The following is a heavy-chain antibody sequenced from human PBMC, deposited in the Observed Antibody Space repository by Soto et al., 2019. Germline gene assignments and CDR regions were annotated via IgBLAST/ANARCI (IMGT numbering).Heavy chain of an antibody. Sequence: PSGPLALTCSVSGGTITSGRSSWNWIRQSPGKGLEWIAYIYHSGSTYYNPSLKSRVTISVDRSENRFSLKLSSVTAADTAVYFWGREAVPSGPTYFDTWGTGNLVTVYS. J-gene: IGHJ5*02. D-gene: IGHD2-2*01. CDR3: GREAVPSGPTYFDT. V-gene: IGHV4-30-2*06. CDR1: GGTITSGRSS. CDR2: IYHSGST.